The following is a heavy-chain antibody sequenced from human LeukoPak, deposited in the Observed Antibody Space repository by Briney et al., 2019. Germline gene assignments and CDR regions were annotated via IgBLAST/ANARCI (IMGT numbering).Heavy chain of an antibody. CDR2: ISSSSSYI. CDR3: ARDAKIFMGAAYYFDY. D-gene: IGHD2-15*01. Sequence: GGSLRLSCAASGFTFSSYSVNWVRQAPGKGLEWVSSISSSSSYIYYTDSVKGRFTISRDNAKNSLYLQMNSLRAEDTAVYYCARDAKIFMGAAYYFDYWGQGTLVTVSS. V-gene: IGHV3-21*01. CDR1: GFTFSSYS. J-gene: IGHJ4*02.